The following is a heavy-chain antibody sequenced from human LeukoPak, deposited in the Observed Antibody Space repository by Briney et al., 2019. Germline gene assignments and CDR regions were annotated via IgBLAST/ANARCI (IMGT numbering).Heavy chain of an antibody. D-gene: IGHD5-18*01. V-gene: IGHV3-20*04. CDR1: GFTFDDYG. CDR2: INWNCGST. Sequence: GGSLRLSCAASGFTFDDYGMSCVRQAPGKGLEWGSGINWNCGSTGYADSVKGRFTISRDNAKNSLYLQMNSLRAEDTAVYSCARDKTRGLGYSYSKSGNYFDYWGQGTLVTVSS. CDR3: ARDKTRGLGYSYSKSGNYFDY. J-gene: IGHJ4*02.